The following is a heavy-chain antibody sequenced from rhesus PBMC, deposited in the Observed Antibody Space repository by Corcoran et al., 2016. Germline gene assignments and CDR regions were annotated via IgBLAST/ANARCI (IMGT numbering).Heavy chain of an antibody. Sequence: QVQLVQSGAAIKQPGASVKLSCKASGYTFTSYYMHWVTPAPVHGLEWIGQISPYNGNKGYAQNCQGRVTITTDTSTSTGYMELSSLRSEDTAVYYCTRAGSGNYGYFDYWGQGVLVTVSS. CDR2: ISPYNGNK. CDR3: TRAGSGNYGYFDY. V-gene: IGHV1-1*01. D-gene: IGHD1-44*01. CDR1: GYTFTSYY. J-gene: IGHJ4*01.